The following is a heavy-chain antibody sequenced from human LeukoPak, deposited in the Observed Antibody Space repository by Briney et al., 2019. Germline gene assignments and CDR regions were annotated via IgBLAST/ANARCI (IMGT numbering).Heavy chain of an antibody. D-gene: IGHD6-19*01. Sequence: SGTLSLTCAVSGGSISSSNWWSWVRQPPGKGLEWIGEIYHSGSTNYNPSLKSRVTISVDKSKNQFSLKLGSVTAADTAVYYCARRGSGWYFPSDYWGQGTLVTVSS. V-gene: IGHV4-4*02. CDR3: ARRGSGWYFPSDY. J-gene: IGHJ4*02. CDR2: IYHSGST. CDR1: GGSISSSNW.